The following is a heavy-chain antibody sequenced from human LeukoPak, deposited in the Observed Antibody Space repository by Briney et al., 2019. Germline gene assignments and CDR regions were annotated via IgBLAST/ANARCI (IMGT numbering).Heavy chain of an antibody. CDR2: IYYSGST. Sequence: SETLSLTCTVSGGSISSSIYYWGWIRQSPGKGLEWIGSIYYSGSTYYNPSLKSRVTLSVDTSKNQYSLKVTSVTAADTAVYYCARDACTYSSSPTCWFDPWGQGTLVTVSS. V-gene: IGHV4-39*07. CDR3: ARDACTYSSSPTCWFDP. J-gene: IGHJ5*02. CDR1: GGSISSSIYY. D-gene: IGHD6-13*01.